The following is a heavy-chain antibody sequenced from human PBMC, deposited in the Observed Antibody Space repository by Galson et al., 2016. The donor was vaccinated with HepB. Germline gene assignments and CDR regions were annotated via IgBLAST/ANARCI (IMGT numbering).Heavy chain of an antibody. D-gene: IGHD2-21*02. CDR3: AKDPIQCGGDCTRASYYFDY. J-gene: IGHJ4*02. CDR2: ISGPGRNT. Sequence: SLRLSCAASKFTFRNYAMSWVRQAPGKGLGWVSSISGPGRNTYYADSVKGRFTISRDNSKNTLYLQMNSLRAEDTAVYYCAKDPIQCGGDCTRASYYFDYWGQGLLVTVSS. V-gene: IGHV3-23*01. CDR1: KFTFRNYA.